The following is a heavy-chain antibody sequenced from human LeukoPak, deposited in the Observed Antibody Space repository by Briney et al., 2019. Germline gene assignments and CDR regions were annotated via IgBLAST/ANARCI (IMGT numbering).Heavy chain of an antibody. V-gene: IGHV4-61*02. CDR2: VYTSGST. CDR3: ASLGGRAAAGTGSF. D-gene: IGHD6-13*01. J-gene: IGHJ4*02. Sequence: SQTLSLTCTVSGDSVSSIDYYWSWIRQPAGKGLEWIGRVYTSGSTTYNPSLESRVSISVDESKNQFSLELTSVTAADTAVYYCASLGGRAAAGTGSFWGQGTLVTVSS. CDR1: GDSVSSIDYY.